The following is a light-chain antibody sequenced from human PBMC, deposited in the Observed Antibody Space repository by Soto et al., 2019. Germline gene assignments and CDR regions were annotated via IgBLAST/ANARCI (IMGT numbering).Light chain of an antibody. Sequence: EIVMTQSPATLSVSPGERSTLSCRASQSVSSHLSWYQHKAGQAPRLLIYDASNRATGIPARFSGSGSGTELPLTISSLQSEDFAVYYCQQYKNWPPWTFGQGTKVEIK. CDR3: QQYKNWPPWT. CDR2: DAS. V-gene: IGKV3-15*01. J-gene: IGKJ1*01. CDR1: QSVSSH.